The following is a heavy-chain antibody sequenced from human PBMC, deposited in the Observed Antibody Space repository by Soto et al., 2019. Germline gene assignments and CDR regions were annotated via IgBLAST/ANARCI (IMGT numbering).Heavy chain of an antibody. CDR1: GFTFSSYA. CDR2: ISSNGGST. CDR3: ARLWLDSYCFDY. D-gene: IGHD6-19*01. Sequence: VPLVESGGGLVQPGGSLRLSCAASGFTFSSYAMHWVRQAPGKGLEYVSAISSNGGSTYYANSVKCRYTISRDNSKNTLYLQMGSMRAEDMAVYYCARLWLDSYCFDYWGQGTLVTVSS. V-gene: IGHV3-64*01. J-gene: IGHJ4*02.